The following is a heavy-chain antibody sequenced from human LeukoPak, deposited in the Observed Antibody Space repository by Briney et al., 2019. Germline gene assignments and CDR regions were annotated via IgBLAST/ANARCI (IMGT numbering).Heavy chain of an antibody. J-gene: IGHJ3*02. CDR3: AKTGVIRAFDI. Sequence: GGSLRLSCAASGFTFTAYGMSWVRHAPGKRLEWVSAISGSGGTTYYADSVKGRFTISRDNSKNTLYLQMNSLRAEDTAVYYCAKTGVIRAFDIWGQGTMVTVSS. D-gene: IGHD2-21*01. CDR2: ISGSGGTT. CDR1: GFTFTAYG. V-gene: IGHV3-23*01.